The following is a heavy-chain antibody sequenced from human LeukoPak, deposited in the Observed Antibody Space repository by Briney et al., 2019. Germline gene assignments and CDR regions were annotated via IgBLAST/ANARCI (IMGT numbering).Heavy chain of an antibody. Sequence: PGGSLRLSCAASGFTVSNNYMSWVRQAPGKGLEWVSVTYTGGNSYYAGSVQGRFIISRDISKNTLYLQMNNLRAEDSALYYCARGGRGSAAVVAPRSFDIWGQGTMVTVSS. J-gene: IGHJ3*02. D-gene: IGHD3-22*01. CDR2: TYTGGNS. CDR3: ARGGRGSAAVVAPRSFDI. CDR1: GFTVSNNY. V-gene: IGHV3-53*01.